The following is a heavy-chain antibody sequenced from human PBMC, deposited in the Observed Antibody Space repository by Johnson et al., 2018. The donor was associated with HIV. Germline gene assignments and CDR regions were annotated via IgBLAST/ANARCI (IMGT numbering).Heavy chain of an antibody. CDR1: GFTFSSYG. J-gene: IGHJ3*02. CDR2: IRYDGSNK. D-gene: IGHD3-22*01. Sequence: QVQLVESGGGLVQPGGSLRLSCAASGFTFSSYGMHWVRQAPGKGLEWVAFIRYDGSNKYYADSVKGRFTISRDNSKNTLYLQMNSLRAEDTAVYYCAKAGDYYDSSGYYDAFDSWGQGTMVTVSS. V-gene: IGHV3-30*02. CDR3: AKAGDYYDSSGYYDAFDS.